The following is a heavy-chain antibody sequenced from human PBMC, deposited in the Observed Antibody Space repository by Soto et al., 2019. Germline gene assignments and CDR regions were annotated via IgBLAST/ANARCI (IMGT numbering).Heavy chain of an antibody. CDR2: IPGSGGST. CDR3: ARGKDRATVTTFDY. CDR1: GFTFSSHA. Sequence: EVQLLESGGGLVQRGGSLRLSCAASGFTFSSHAMNWVRQAPGKGLEWVSVIPGSGGSTYYADSVKGRFTISRHNSKNTVDLQMNSLRAEDTAVYYCARGKDRATVTTFDYWGQGNLGTVSS. V-gene: IGHV3-23*01. D-gene: IGHD4-17*01. J-gene: IGHJ4*02.